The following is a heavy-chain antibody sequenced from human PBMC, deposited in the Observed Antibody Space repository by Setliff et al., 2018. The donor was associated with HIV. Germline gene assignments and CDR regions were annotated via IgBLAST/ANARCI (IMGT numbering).Heavy chain of an antibody. CDR1: GGSFSGYY. D-gene: IGHD3-22*01. CDR3: AREDTTGYYYDSSAYYHPV. CDR2: INHSGST. J-gene: IGHJ4*02. V-gene: IGHV4-34*01. Sequence: SETLSLTCAVYGGSFSGYYWSWIRQPPGKGLEWIGEINHSGSTNYNPSLQSRVTISLDTSNNQFSLKLTSVTAADTAVYYCAREDTTGYYYDSSAYYHPVWGQGTLVTVSS.